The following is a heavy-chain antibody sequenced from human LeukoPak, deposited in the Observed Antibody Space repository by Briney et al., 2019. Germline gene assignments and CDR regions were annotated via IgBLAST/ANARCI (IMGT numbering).Heavy chain of an antibody. D-gene: IGHD6-13*01. V-gene: IGHV1-3*03. J-gene: IGHJ4*02. CDR2: INAGNGNT. Sequence: ASENVSCKPSGYTFTIYAMHWVRQAPGQRLEWMGWINAGNGNTKYSQEFQGRVTITRDTSASTAYMELSSLRSEDMAVYYCARGRSALYSSSWYRFVYWGQGTLVTVSS. CDR3: ARGRSALYSSSWYRFVY. CDR1: GYTFTIYA.